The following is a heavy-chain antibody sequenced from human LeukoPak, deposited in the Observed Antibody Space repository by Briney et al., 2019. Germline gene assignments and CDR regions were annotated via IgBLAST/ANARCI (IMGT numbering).Heavy chain of an antibody. Sequence: ASVRVSCKASGYTFTSQYVHWVRQAPGQGLEWMGWLNPTSGGTKYSQSFQGRVTMTRDTSIGTAYMELSSLQSDDTAVYYCARGSIVGFDYWGQGTQVIVSS. CDR3: ARGSIVGFDY. V-gene: IGHV1-2*02. D-gene: IGHD3-16*02. CDR2: LNPTSGGT. CDR1: GYTFTSQY. J-gene: IGHJ4*02.